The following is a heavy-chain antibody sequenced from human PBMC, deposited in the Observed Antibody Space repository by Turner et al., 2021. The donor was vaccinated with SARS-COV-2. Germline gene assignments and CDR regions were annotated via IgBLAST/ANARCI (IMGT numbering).Heavy chain of an antibody. CDR3: AKAQFGYYLGVDY. J-gene: IGHJ4*02. D-gene: IGHD3-3*01. V-gene: IGHV3-23*01. Sequence: EVQLLESGGGLVQPGGYLRLYCAASGFTFSSYVMSWFRQAPGKGLDWVSSISVSGGSTYYADSVKGRFTISRDNSNNTLYLQMNSLRAEDTAVYYCAKAQFGYYLGVDYWGQGTLVTVSS. CDR1: GFTFSSYV. CDR2: ISVSGGST.